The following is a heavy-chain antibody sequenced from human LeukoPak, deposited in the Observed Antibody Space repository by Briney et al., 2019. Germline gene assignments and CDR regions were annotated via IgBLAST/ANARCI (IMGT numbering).Heavy chain of an antibody. Sequence: SVKVSCKASGGTFSSYAISWVRQAPGQGLEWMGRIIPIFGIANYAQKFQGRVTITADKSTSTAYMELSSLRSEDTAVYYCARAPYYYDSSGYPEWGQGTLVTVSS. D-gene: IGHD3-22*01. V-gene: IGHV1-69*04. J-gene: IGHJ4*02. CDR2: IIPIFGIA. CDR3: ARAPYYYDSSGYPE. CDR1: GGTFSSYA.